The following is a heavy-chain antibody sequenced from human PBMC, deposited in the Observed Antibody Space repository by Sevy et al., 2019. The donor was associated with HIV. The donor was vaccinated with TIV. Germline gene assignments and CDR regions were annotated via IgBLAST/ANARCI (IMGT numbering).Heavy chain of an antibody. CDR1: GFTFSKYS. V-gene: IGHV3-23*01. CDR2: LSFGCGEI. Sequence: VGSLRLSCAASGFTFSKYSMSWVRQPPGKGLEWVSTLSFGCGEINHADSVKGRFTISRDNSKNSLYLQMNNLRAEDTAVYYCAREGCTKPHDYWGQGTLVPSPQ. J-gene: IGHJ4*02. D-gene: IGHD2-8*01. CDR3: AREGCTKPHDY.